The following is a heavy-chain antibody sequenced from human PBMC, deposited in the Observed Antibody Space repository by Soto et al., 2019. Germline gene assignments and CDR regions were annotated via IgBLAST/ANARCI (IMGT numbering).Heavy chain of an antibody. J-gene: IGHJ6*03. CDR3: ARHTTIRITFGGVIAEKNYYYYMDV. CDR1: GYGFTSYW. V-gene: IGHV5-51*01. Sequence: PGESLKISCKGSGYGFTSYWIGWVRQMPGKGLEWMGIIYPGDSDTRYSPSFQGQVTISADKSISTAYLQWSSLKASDTAMYYCARHTTIRITFGGVIAEKNYYYYMDVWGKGTTVTVSS. D-gene: IGHD3-16*02. CDR2: IYPGDSDT.